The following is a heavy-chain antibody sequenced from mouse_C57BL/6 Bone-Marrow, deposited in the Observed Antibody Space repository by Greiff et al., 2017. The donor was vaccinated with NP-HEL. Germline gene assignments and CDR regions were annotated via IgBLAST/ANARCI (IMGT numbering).Heavy chain of an antibody. CDR3: ARHVPGDAGYFDV. D-gene: IGHD2-13*01. J-gene: IGHJ1*03. CDR2: INRDGGST. CDR1: EYAFPSHD. V-gene: IGHV5-2*01. Sequence: EVHLVESGGGLVQPGASLKLSCESYEYAFPSHDMSWVHKTPEKRLELVAAINRDGGSTYYPDTLESRFTLSRDNTQKTLYLQLSSLRSEDTALYYCARHVPGDAGYFDVWGTGTTVTVSS.